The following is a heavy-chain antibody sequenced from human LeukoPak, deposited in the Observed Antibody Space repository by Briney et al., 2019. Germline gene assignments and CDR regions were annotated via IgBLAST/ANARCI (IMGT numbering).Heavy chain of an antibody. CDR2: INHSGST. D-gene: IGHD6-13*01. V-gene: IGHV4-34*01. CDR1: GGSFSGYY. CDR3: ARDMTAAAGISDY. Sequence: SETLSLTCAVYGGSFSGYYWSWIRQPPGKGLEWIGEINHSGSTNYNPSLKSRVTISVDTSKNQFSLKLSSVTAEDTAVYYCARDMTAAAGISDYWGQGTLVTVSS. J-gene: IGHJ4*02.